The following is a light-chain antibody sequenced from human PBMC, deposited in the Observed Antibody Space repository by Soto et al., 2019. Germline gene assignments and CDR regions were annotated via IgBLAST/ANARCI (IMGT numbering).Light chain of an antibody. CDR1: SSDVGRHNA. J-gene: IGLJ1*01. CDR3: SSYRVGGSYV. Sequence: QSALTQPASVSGSPGQSITISCSGTSSDVGRHNAVSWYQQHPGKVPQLMIYDVSIRPSGISDRLSASKSGNMASLTISWLQAEDEADYYCSSYRVGGSYVFGTGTKLTVL. CDR2: DVS. V-gene: IGLV2-14*03.